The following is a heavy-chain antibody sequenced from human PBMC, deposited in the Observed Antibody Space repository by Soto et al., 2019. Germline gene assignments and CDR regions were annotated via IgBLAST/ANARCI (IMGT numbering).Heavy chain of an antibody. CDR1: GGSFSGYY. J-gene: IGHJ4*02. V-gene: IGHV4-34*01. D-gene: IGHD3-10*01. CDR2: INHSGST. Sequence: QVQLQQWGAGLLKPSETPSLTCAVYGGSFSGYYWSWIRQPPGKGLEWIGEINHSGSTNYNPSLKIRVTISVDTSKNQFSLKLSSVTAADTAVYYCARARIDYYGSGSYYKGFDYWGQGTLVTVSS. CDR3: ARARIDYYGSGSYYKGFDY.